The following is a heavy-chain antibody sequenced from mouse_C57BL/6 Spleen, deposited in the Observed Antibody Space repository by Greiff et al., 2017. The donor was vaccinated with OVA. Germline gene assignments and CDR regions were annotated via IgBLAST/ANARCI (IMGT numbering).Heavy chain of an antibody. CDR2: IYPRSGNT. D-gene: IGHD2-12*01. CDR3: AGRRGTSDDVDY. Sequence: QVQLKQSGAELARPGASVKLSCKASGYTFTSYGLSWVKQRTGQGLEWIGEIYPRSGNTYYNEKFKGKATLTADKSSSTAYMELRSLTSEDSAVDVCAGRRGTSDDVDYWGQGTTLTVSS. V-gene: IGHV1-81*01. J-gene: IGHJ2*01. CDR1: GYTFTSYG.